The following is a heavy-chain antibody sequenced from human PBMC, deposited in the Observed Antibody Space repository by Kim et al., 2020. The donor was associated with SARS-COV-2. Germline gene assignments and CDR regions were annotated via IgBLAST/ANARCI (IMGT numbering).Heavy chain of an antibody. D-gene: IGHD5-18*01. J-gene: IGHJ4*02. CDR1: GGSFSGYY. CDR3: ARGGGYSYTRPLRY. V-gene: IGHV4-34*01. CDR2: INHSGST. Sequence: SETLSLTCAVYGGSFSGYYWSWIRQPPGKGLEWIGEINHSGSTNYNPSLKSRVTISVDTSKNQFSLKLSSVTAADTAVYYCARGGGYSYTRPLRYWGQGTLVTVSS.